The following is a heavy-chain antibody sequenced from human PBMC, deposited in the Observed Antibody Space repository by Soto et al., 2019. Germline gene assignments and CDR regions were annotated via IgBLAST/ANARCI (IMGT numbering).Heavy chain of an antibody. D-gene: IGHD3-3*01. Sequence: GGSLRLSCSASGFTFSSYAMHWVRQAPGKGLEYVSAVSSNGGTTYYADSVKGRFTISRDNSKNTLYLQMSTLTAEDTAVYYCVKDGTPYDFWSGYFSNFDYWGQGTLVTVSS. CDR3: VKDGTPYDFWSGYFSNFDY. CDR2: VSSNGGTT. CDR1: GFTFSSYA. J-gene: IGHJ4*02. V-gene: IGHV3-64D*06.